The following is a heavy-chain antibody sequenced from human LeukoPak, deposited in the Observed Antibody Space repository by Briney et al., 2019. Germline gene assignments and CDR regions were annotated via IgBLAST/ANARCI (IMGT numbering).Heavy chain of an antibody. V-gene: IGHV3-30*18. CDR1: GFTFSEYG. J-gene: IGHJ4*02. CDR3: AKSGCSSTSCYVNY. D-gene: IGHD2-2*01. CDR2: MSHDGSSK. Sequence: GRSLRLSCAASGFTFSEYGMHWVRQAPGKGLEWVAVMSHDGSSKYYADSVKGRFTISRDNSKNTLYLQMNSLRAEDTAVYNCAKSGCSSTSCYVNYWGRGTLVIVSS.